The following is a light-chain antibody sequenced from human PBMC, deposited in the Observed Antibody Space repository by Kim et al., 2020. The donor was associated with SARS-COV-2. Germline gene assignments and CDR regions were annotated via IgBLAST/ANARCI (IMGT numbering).Light chain of an antibody. CDR1: QSVDSNY. CDR2: VAS. CDR3: QQYGSSPYT. Sequence: LSPGDRATLSCRASQSVDSNYLAWFQQKPGQAPRLLIYVASSRATGIPDRFSGSGSGTDFTLTISRLEPEDFAVYYCQQYGSSPYTFGQGTKLE. J-gene: IGKJ2*01. V-gene: IGKV3-20*01.